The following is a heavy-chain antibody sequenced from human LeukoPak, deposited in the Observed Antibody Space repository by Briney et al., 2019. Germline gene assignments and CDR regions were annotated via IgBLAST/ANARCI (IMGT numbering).Heavy chain of an antibody. D-gene: IGHD2-8*01. Sequence: GRSLRLSCAASGFTFSSYSMNWVRQAPGKGLEWVSSISSGSSYIYYADSVKGRFTISRDNAKNSLYLQMNSLRAEDTAVYYCAVNGAFDIWGQGTMVTVSS. CDR3: AVNGAFDI. CDR2: ISSGSSYI. J-gene: IGHJ3*02. V-gene: IGHV3-21*01. CDR1: GFTFSSYS.